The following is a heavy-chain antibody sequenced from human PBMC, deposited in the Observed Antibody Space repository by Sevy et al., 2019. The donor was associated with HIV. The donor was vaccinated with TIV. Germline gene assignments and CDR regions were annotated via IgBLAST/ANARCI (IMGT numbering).Heavy chain of an antibody. J-gene: IGHJ3*02. CDR2: INWNGVST. CDR3: AREARITIFGVVTVTRAFDI. D-gene: IGHD3-3*01. V-gene: IGHV3-20*04. Sequence: GESLKISCAASGFTFDDYGMSWVRQAPGKWLEWVSGINWNGVSTGYADSVKGRFIISRDNAKNSLYLQMNSLRAEDTAFYYCAREARITIFGVVTVTRAFDIWGRGTMVTVSS. CDR1: GFTFDDYG.